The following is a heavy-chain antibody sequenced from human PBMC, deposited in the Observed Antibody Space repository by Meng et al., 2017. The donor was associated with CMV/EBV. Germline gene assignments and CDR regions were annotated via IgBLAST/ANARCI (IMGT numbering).Heavy chain of an antibody. D-gene: IGHD5-18*01. CDR1: GLTFSNAW. J-gene: IGHJ4*02. Sequence: GGSLRLSCAASGLTFSNAWMSWVRQAPGKGLEWVGRNKSKTDGGTTDYAAPVKGRFTIPRDDSKNTLYLQMNSLKTEDTAVYYCTTHTAMDLGLFDYWGQGTLVTVSS. CDR2: NKSKTDGGTT. CDR3: TTHTAMDLGLFDY. V-gene: IGHV3-15*01.